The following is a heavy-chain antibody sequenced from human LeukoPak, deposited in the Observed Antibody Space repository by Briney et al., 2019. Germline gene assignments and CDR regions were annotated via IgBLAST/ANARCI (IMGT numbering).Heavy chain of an antibody. Sequence: GGSLRLSCAASGFTFDTHGMHWVRQAPGKGLEWVAVTWYDGSNTYYADSVKGRFTISRDNSRNTLFLQMNSLRAEDTALYYCARDVFADSSGGSFDYWGQGTPVTVSS. CDR3: ARDVFADSSGGSFDY. V-gene: IGHV3-33*01. D-gene: IGHD3-16*01. J-gene: IGHJ4*02. CDR1: GFTFDTHG. CDR2: TWYDGSNT.